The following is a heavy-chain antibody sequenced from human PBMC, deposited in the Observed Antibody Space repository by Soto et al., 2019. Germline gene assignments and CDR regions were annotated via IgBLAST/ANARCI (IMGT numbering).Heavy chain of an antibody. CDR3: ARVASSGHFFDL. Sequence: EGQLVESGGDLVQPGGSLRLSCVASGFSFTNHSMSWVRQAPGKGLEWVAFVTSASYTKYYPDSVRGRLTVSRDNAKNSLFLQMRSLGGDDTAVYFCARVASSGHFFDLWGRGTLVSVSS. CDR2: VTSASYTK. CDR1: GFSFTNHS. D-gene: IGHD1-26*01. J-gene: IGHJ2*01. V-gene: IGHV3-48*01.